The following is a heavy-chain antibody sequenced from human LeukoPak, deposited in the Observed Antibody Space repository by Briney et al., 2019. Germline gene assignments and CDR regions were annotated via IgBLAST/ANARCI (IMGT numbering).Heavy chain of an antibody. Sequence: ASVKVSCKVSGYTLTELSMHWVRQAPGKGLEWMGGFDPEDGETIYAQKFQGRVTMTEDTSTDTAYMELSSLRSEDTAVYYCALYDSSGYYLNYFGYWGQGTLVTVSS. CDR1: GYTLTELS. CDR2: FDPEDGET. D-gene: IGHD3-22*01. V-gene: IGHV1-24*01. CDR3: ALYDSSGYYLNYFGY. J-gene: IGHJ4*02.